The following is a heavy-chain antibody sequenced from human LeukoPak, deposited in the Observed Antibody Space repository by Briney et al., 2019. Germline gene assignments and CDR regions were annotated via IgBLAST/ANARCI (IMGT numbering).Heavy chain of an antibody. CDR1: GGSFSGYY. CDR2: INHSGST. V-gene: IGHV4-34*01. CDR3: ARESDFWIDP. Sequence: SETLSLTCAVYGGSFSGYYWSWIRQPPGKGLEWIGEINHSGSTNYNPSLKSRVTISVDTSKNQFSLKLSSVTAADTAVYYCARESDFWIDPWGQGTLVTVSS. J-gene: IGHJ5*02. D-gene: IGHD3-3*01.